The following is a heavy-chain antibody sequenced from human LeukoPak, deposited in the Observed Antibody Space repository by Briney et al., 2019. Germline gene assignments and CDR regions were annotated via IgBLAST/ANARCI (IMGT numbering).Heavy chain of an antibody. V-gene: IGHV1-18*04. D-gene: IGHD3-9*01. J-gene: IGHJ4*02. CDR3: ARADFRGFDPPGY. CDR2: ISAYNGNT. CDR1: GYTFTSYG. Sequence: RASVTVSCKASGYTFTSYGISWVRQAPGQGLEWMGWISAYNGNTNYAQKLQGRVTMTTDTSTNTAYMELRSLRSDDTAVYYCARADFRGFDPPGYWGQGTLVTVSS.